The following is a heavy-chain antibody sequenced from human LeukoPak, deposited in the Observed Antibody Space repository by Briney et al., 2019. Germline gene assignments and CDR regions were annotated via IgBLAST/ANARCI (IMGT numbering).Heavy chain of an antibody. J-gene: IGHJ4*02. Sequence: PGGSQRLSCAASGSTFSTHWMSWVRQAPGKGLEWVANILQDENEIYYVASVKGRFTISRDNAKNSLYLQMNSLRAEDTAVYYCTRGGALGCLDHWGQGTLVTVSS. CDR2: ILQDENEI. CDR3: TRGGALGCLDH. D-gene: IGHD3-16*01. V-gene: IGHV3-7*01. CDR1: GSTFSTHW.